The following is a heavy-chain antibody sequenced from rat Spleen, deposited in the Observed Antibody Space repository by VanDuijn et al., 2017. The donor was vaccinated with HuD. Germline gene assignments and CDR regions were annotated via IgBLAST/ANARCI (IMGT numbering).Heavy chain of an antibody. Sequence: EVQLVESGGGVVQPGRSMKLSCAASGFTFRNYGMHWIRQAPTKGPEWVASISPSGGTTYYRDSVKGRFTISRDNEKVTLFLQMDSLRSEDTATYYCATDYFGGYVLDAWGQGTSVTVSS. CDR2: ISPSGGTT. CDR1: GFTFRNYG. V-gene: IGHV5-19*01. D-gene: IGHD1-11*01. J-gene: IGHJ4*01. CDR3: ATDYFGGYVLDA.